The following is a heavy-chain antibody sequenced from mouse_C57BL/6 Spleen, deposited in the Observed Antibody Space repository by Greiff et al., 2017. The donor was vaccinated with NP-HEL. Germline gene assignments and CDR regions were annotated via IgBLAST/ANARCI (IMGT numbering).Heavy chain of an antibody. CDR1: GFTFTDYY. V-gene: IGHV7-3*01. D-gene: IGHD1-1*01. CDR2: IRNKANGYTT. Sequence: EVQLVESGGGLVQPGGSLSLSCAASGFTFTDYYMSWVRQPPGKALEWLGFIRNKANGYTTEYSASVKGRFTISRDNSQSILYLQMNALRAEDSATYYCARSSPYAMDYWGQGTSVTVSS. J-gene: IGHJ4*01. CDR3: ARSSPYAMDY.